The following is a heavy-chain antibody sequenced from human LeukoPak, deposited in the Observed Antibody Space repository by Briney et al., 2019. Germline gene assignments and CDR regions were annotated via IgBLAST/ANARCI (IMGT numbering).Heavy chain of an antibody. CDR1: GYTFTGYY. CDR3: ARDCRDDGRGWYGFVDP. Sequence: ASVRVSCKASGYTFTGYYMHWVRQAPGQGLEWMGWINPNSGGTNYAQNFQGRITMTRDTSISTAYLELSRLRSDDTAVYYCARDCRDDGRGWYGFVDPWGQGTLVTVSS. D-gene: IGHD6-19*01. CDR2: INPNSGGT. V-gene: IGHV1-2*02. J-gene: IGHJ5*02.